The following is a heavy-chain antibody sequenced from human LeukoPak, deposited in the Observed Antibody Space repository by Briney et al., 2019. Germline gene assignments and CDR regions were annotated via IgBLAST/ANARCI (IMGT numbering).Heavy chain of an antibody. Sequence: SGESLKISCKGSGYSFTSYWISWVRQMPGKGLEWMGRIDPSDSYTNYSPSFQGHVTISADKSISTAYLQWSSLKASDTAMYYCASSYDILTGYYSHPFDYWGQGTLVTVSS. J-gene: IGHJ4*02. V-gene: IGHV5-10-1*01. CDR2: IDPSDSYT. D-gene: IGHD3-9*01. CDR1: GYSFTSYW. CDR3: ASSYDILTGYYSHPFDY.